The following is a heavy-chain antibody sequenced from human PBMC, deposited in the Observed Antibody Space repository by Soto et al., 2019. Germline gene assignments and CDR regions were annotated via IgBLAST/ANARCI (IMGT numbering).Heavy chain of an antibody. CDR2: IYYSGST. J-gene: IGHJ4*02. Sequence: PSETLSLTCTVSGGSISGYYWSWIRQPPGKGLDWIGFIYYSGSTTYNPSLKSRVTISLDTSKNQFSLRLGSVTAADTAIYYCARDGASSRVWGQRTLVTVSS. CDR3: ARDGASSRV. CDR1: GGSISGYY. D-gene: IGHD6-13*01. V-gene: IGHV4-59*01.